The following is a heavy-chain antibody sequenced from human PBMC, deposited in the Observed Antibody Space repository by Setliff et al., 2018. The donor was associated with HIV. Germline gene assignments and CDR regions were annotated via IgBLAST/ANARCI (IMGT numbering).Heavy chain of an antibody. CDR2: ISYSGSA. CDR1: GGSISSYY. Sequence: PSETLSLTCTVSGGSISSYYWSWIRQPPGKGLEWIGYISYSGSADYNPSLKSRVTISIDTSKNQFSLKLSSVTAADTAVYYCASGEYSYGYRFDYWGQGTLVTVSS. D-gene: IGHD5-18*01. J-gene: IGHJ4*02. V-gene: IGHV4-59*08. CDR3: ASGEYSYGYRFDY.